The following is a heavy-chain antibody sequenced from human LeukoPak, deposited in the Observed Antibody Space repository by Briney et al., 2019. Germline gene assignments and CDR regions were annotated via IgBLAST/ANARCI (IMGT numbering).Heavy chain of an antibody. Sequence: SQTLSLTCTVSGGSISSGGYYWSWIHQHPGKDLEWIGYIYYSGSTYYNPSLKSRVTISVDTSKNQFSLKLSSVTAADTAVYYCARHSDYLRAFDYWGQGTLVTVSS. CDR1: GGSISSGGYY. V-gene: IGHV4-31*03. CDR2: IYYSGST. CDR3: ARHSDYLRAFDY. D-gene: IGHD5-12*01. J-gene: IGHJ4*02.